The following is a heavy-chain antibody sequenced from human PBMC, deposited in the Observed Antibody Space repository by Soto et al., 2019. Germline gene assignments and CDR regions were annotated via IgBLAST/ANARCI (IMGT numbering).Heavy chain of an antibody. Sequence: PSETLSLTCIVSGDSISGYFKSWIRQPPGKGLEWIGCIYDDGSTKYNPSLESRVTILLDTSKNEFSLRLRSVTSADTAVYYCVSSRSAIYGDAFDVWGQGTMVTVSS. V-gene: IGHV4-59*03. CDR2: IYDDGST. D-gene: IGHD2-2*01. J-gene: IGHJ3*01. CDR1: GDSISGYF. CDR3: VSSRSAIYGDAFDV.